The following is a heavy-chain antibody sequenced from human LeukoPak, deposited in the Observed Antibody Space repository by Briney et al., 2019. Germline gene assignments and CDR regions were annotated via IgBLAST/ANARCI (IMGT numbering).Heavy chain of an antibody. V-gene: IGHV1-18*01. CDR3: ARDIDGYNLDDAFDI. J-gene: IGHJ3*02. CDR1: GYTFTSYG. D-gene: IGHD5-24*01. CDR2: ISAYNGNT. Sequence: ASVKVSCKASGYTFTSYGISWVRQAPGQGLEWMGWISAYNGNTNYAQKLQGRVTMTTDTSTSTVYMELSSLRSEDTAVYYCARDIDGYNLDDAFDIWGQGTMVTVSS.